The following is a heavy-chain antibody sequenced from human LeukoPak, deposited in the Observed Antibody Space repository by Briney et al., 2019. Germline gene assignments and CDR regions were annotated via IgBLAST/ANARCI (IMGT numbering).Heavy chain of an antibody. Sequence: PGRSLRLSCAASGFTFSSYAMHWVRQAPGKGLEWVAVISCDGSNKYYADSVKGRFTISRDNSKNTLYLQMNSLRAEDTAVYYCARTYYYDSSGYQGYYYYYYGMDVWGQGTTVTVSS. V-gene: IGHV3-30*04. CDR1: GFTFSSYA. CDR2: ISCDGSNK. D-gene: IGHD3-22*01. CDR3: ARTYYYDSSGYQGYYYYYYGMDV. J-gene: IGHJ6*02.